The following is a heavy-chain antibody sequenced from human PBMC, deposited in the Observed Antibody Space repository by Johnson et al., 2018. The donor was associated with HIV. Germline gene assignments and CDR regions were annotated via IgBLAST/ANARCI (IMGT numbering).Heavy chain of an antibody. J-gene: IGHJ3*02. Sequence: VQLVESGGGLVQPGGSLRLSCAASGFTFTTSAMSWVRQAPGKGLEWVSAISDSGDNTYYADSVRGLFTISRDNSKNTLYLQMNSLRAEDTAVYYCALGGSWYAFDIWGQGTMVTVSS. V-gene: IGHV3-23*04. CDR3: ALGGSWYAFDI. CDR2: ISDSGDNT. CDR1: GFTFTTSA. D-gene: IGHD2-15*01.